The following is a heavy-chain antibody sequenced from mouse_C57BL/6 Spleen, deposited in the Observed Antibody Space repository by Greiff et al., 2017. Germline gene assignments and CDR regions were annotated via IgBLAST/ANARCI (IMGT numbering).Heavy chain of an antibody. CDR2: INPYNGGT. J-gene: IGHJ4*01. Sequence: EVQLQQSGPVLVKPGASVKMSCKASGYTFTDYYMNWVKQSHGKSLEWIGVINPYNGGTSYNQKFKGKATLTVDKSSSTAYMELNSLTSEDSAVYYCARDGSSYDAMDYWGQGTSGTVSS. D-gene: IGHD1-1*01. CDR3: ARDGSSYDAMDY. CDR1: GYTFTDYY. V-gene: IGHV1-19*01.